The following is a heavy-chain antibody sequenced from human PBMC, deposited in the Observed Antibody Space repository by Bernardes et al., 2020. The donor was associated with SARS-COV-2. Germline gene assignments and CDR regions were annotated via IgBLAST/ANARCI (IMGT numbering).Heavy chain of an antibody. CDR3: AARRGSYGDY. CDR1: KFEACRTS. J-gene: IGHJ4*02. CDR2: IVCFSGNT. D-gene: IGHD5-18*01. V-gene: IGHV1-58*02. Sequence: SVKVSCMSSKFEACRTSMEEQTQELQSRLSSTYAIVCFSGNTNYAQKFQERVTITRDMSTSTAYMELSSLRSEDTAVYYCAARRGSYGDYWGQGTLVTVSS.